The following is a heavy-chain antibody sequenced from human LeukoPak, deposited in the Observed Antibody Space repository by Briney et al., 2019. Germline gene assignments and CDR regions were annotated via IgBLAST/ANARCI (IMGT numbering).Heavy chain of an antibody. CDR1: GFTFSSYG. D-gene: IGHD5-24*01. J-gene: IGHJ4*02. V-gene: IGHV3-33*01. CDR2: IWYEGSNK. CDR3: ARDEDGKLDY. Sequence: GGSLRLSCAASGFTFSSYGMHWVRQAPGKGREWVAVIWYEGSNKYYADSVKGGFTISTDTSKNPLYLQMNSLRAEDTAVYYCARDEDGKLDYWGQGTLVTVSS.